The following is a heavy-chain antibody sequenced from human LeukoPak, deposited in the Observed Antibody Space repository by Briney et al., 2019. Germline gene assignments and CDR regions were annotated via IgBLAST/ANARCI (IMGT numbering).Heavy chain of an antibody. CDR2: IYYSGST. CDR3: ARHVHRSSWYRFDY. J-gene: IGHJ4*02. D-gene: IGHD6-13*01. Sequence: SVTLSLTCTVSGGSISSYYWSWIRQPPGKGPEWIGYIYYSGSTNYNPSLKSRVTISVDTSKNQFSLKLSSVTAADTAVYYCARHVHRSSWYRFDYWGQGTLVTVSS. CDR1: GGSISSYY. V-gene: IGHV4-59*08.